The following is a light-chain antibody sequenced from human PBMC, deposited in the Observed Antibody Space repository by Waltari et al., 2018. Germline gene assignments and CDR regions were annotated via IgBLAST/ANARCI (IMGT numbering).Light chain of an antibody. J-gene: IGKJ1*01. CDR2: IAA. CDR1: QSVVTN. Sequence: DIVMTQSPATLSVSPGETDTLSCRASQSVVTNVAWYQQQPGPAPRLLIYIAATMATGIPTRFSGSGSGTEFTLSISSLQSEDFAVYYCQQYNNWLTWTFVQGTKVDIK. CDR3: QQYNNWLTWT. V-gene: IGKV3-15*01.